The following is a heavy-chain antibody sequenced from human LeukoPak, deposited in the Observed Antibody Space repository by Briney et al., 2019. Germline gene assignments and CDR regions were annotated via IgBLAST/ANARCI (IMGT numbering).Heavy chain of an antibody. CDR2: IIPIFGTA. CDR1: GGTFSSYA. Sequence: SVKVSCKASGGTFSSYAISWVRQAPGQGLEWMGGIIPIFGTANYAQRFQGRVTITTDESTSTAYMELSSLRSEDTAVYYCARYYPPRYYFDYWGQGTLVTVSS. V-gene: IGHV1-69*05. D-gene: IGHD3-10*01. CDR3: ARYYPPRYYFDY. J-gene: IGHJ4*02.